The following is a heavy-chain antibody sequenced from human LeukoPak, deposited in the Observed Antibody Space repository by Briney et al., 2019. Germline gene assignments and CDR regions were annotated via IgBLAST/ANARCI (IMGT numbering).Heavy chain of an antibody. CDR2: IYSGGST. J-gene: IGHJ3*02. Sequence: GGSLRLSCAASGFTVSNNYISWVRQAPGKGLEWVSVIYSGGSTYYADSVKGRFTISRDNSKNMLYLQMNSLRAEDTALYYCASRDYYDSSGYPDAFDIWGQGTMVTVSS. V-gene: IGHV3-66*01. D-gene: IGHD3-22*01. CDR1: GFTVSNNY. CDR3: ASRDYYDSSGYPDAFDI.